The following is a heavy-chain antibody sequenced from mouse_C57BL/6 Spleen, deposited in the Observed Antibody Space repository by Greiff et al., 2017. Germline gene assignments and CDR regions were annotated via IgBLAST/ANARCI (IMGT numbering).Heavy chain of an antibody. D-gene: IGHD3-3*01. CDR1: GYTFTSYW. CDR3: ARGPGTLFDY. V-gene: IGHV1-50*01. CDR2: IDPSDSYT. Sequence: VQLQQPGAELVKPGASVKLSCKASGYTFTSYWMQWVKQRPGQGLEWIGEIDPSDSYTNYNQKFKGKATLTVDTSSSTAYMQLSSLTSEDSAVYYCARGPGTLFDYWGQGTTLTVSS. J-gene: IGHJ2*01.